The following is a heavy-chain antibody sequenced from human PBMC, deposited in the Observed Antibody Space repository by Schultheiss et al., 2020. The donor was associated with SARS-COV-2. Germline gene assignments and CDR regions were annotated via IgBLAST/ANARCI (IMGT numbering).Heavy chain of an antibody. CDR1: GFTFTSSA. J-gene: IGHJ4*02. V-gene: IGHV1-58*01. D-gene: IGHD3-3*01. CDR3: ARLYGYDFWSGSNHYFDY. CDR2: IVVGSGNT. Sequence: SVKVSCKASGFTFTSSAVQWVRQARGQRLEWIGWIVVGSGNTNYAQKFQERVTMTRDTSTSTVYMELSSLRSEDTAVYYCARLYGYDFWSGSNHYFDYWGQGTLVTVSS.